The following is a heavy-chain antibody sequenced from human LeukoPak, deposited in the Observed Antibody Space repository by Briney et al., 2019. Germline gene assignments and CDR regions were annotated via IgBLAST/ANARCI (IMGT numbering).Heavy chain of an antibody. CDR1: GGSISSSSFY. Sequence: PSETLSLTCTVSGGSISSSSFYWGWIRQPPGKGLEWIGSIYSSGTTYYSPSLKSRVTISVDTSKNQFSLKLNSVPAADTAVYYCARVDGYFDYWGQGTLVTVSS. V-gene: IGHV4-39*01. D-gene: IGHD5-24*01. CDR2: IYSSGTT. J-gene: IGHJ4*02. CDR3: ARVDGYFDY.